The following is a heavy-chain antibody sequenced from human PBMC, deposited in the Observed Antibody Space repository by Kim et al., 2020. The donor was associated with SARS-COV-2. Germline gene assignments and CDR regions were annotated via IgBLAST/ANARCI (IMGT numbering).Heavy chain of an antibody. CDR2: IYPGDSDT. V-gene: IGHV5-51*01. CDR1: GYSFTTYW. Sequence: GESLKISCKGSGYSFTTYWIGWVCQMPGKGLEWMGIIYPGDSDTKYNPSFQGQVTLSVDKSINTAYLQWSSLKASDTAIYYCAGQSGTYSTRPFDYWGQGTLVTVSS. CDR3: AGQSGTYSTRPFDY. D-gene: IGHD1-26*01. J-gene: IGHJ4*02.